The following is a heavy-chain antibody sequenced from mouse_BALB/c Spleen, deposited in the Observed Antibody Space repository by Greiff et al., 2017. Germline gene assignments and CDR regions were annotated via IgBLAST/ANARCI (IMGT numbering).Heavy chain of an antibody. CDR3: AREGGYGYAMDY. V-gene: IGHV5-6-3*01. Sequence: EVQLVESGGGLVKPGGSLKLSCAASGFTFSSYGMSWVRQTPDKRLELVATINSNGGSTYYPDSVKGRFTISRDNAKNTLYLQMSSLKSEDTAMYYCAREGGYGYAMDYWGQGTSVTVSS. J-gene: IGHJ4*01. CDR1: GFTFSSYG. D-gene: IGHD2-2*01. CDR2: INSNGGST.